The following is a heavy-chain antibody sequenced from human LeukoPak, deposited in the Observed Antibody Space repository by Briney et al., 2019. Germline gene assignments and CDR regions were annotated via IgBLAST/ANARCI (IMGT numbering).Heavy chain of an antibody. V-gene: IGHV4-39*01. CDR1: GGSISSSSYY. J-gene: IGHJ6*03. CDR2: IYYSGST. CDR3: ARPSIAARRSYYYMDV. D-gene: IGHD6-6*01. Sequence: SETLSLTCTVSGGSISSSSYYWGWIRQPPGKGLEWIGSIYYSGSTYYNPSLKSRVTISVDTSKNQFSLKLSSVTAADTAVYYCARPSIAARRSYYYMDVWSKGTTVTVSS.